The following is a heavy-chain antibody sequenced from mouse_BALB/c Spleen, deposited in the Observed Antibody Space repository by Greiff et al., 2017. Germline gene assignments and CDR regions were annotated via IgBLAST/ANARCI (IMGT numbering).Heavy chain of an antibody. D-gene: IGHD1-1*01. CDR2: IYPGSDST. CDR3: AKGDYYGSRGYYAMDD. CDR1: GYTFTSYW. Sequence: QVQLQQPGAELVKPGTSVTMSCKASGYTFTSYWMHWVQQRPGQGLEWIGDIYPGSDSTNDNEKFKSKATLTVDTSSSTAYMQLSIQTSEDSAVYYCAKGDYYGSRGYYAMDDWGQGTSVTVSS. V-gene: IGHV1-55*01. J-gene: IGHJ4*01.